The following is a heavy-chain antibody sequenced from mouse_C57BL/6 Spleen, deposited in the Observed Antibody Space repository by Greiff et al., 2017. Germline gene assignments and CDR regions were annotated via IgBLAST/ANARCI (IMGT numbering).Heavy chain of an antibody. V-gene: IGHV1-82*01. CDR3: ARGPYDKNYAMDY. D-gene: IGHD2-3*01. Sequence: QVQLKESGPELVKPGASVKISCKASGYAFSSSWMNWVKQRPGKGLEWIGRIYPGDGDTNYTGKFKGKATLTADKSSSTAYMQLSRLASEDSAVYFCARGPYDKNYAMDYWGQGTSVTVSS. J-gene: IGHJ4*01. CDR1: GYAFSSSW. CDR2: IYPGDGDT.